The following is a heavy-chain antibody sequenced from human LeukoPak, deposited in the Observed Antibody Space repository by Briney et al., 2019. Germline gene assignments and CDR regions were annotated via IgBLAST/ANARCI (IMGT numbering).Heavy chain of an antibody. V-gene: IGHV3-21*01. CDR1: GFAFSTYN. CDR2: ISSSGSYI. Sequence: PGGSLRLSCAASGFAFSTYNMNWVRQAPGKGLEWVSSISSSGSYIYYADSVKGRFTISRDNSKNTLYLQMNSLRAEDTAVYYCARVVQGCSSTSCYTLDYWGQGTLVTVSS. D-gene: IGHD2-2*02. CDR3: ARVVQGCSSTSCYTLDY. J-gene: IGHJ4*02.